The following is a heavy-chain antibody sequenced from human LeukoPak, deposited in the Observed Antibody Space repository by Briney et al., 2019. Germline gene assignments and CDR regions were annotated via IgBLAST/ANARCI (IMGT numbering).Heavy chain of an antibody. V-gene: IGHV3-30*18. CDR3: AKDRDGQWLVLGSPYYYGMDV. Sequence: GRSLRLSCAASGFTFSSYGMHWVRQAPGKGLEWVAVISYDGSNKYYADSVKGRFTISGDNSKNTLYLQMNSLRAEDTAVYYCAKDRDGQWLVLGSPYYYGMDVWGQGTTVTVSS. CDR2: ISYDGSNK. CDR1: GFTFSSYG. J-gene: IGHJ6*02. D-gene: IGHD6-19*01.